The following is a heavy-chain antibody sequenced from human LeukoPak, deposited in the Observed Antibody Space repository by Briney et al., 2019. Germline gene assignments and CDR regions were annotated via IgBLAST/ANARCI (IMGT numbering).Heavy chain of an antibody. CDR2: IYYSGST. D-gene: IGHD4-23*01. CDR3: ARGNGGNSGDPSVEIDY. CDR1: SGSISSYY. Sequence: SETLSLTCTVSSGSISSYYWSWIRQPPGKGLEWIGYIYYSGSTNYNPSLKSRVTISVDTSKNQFSLKLSSVTAADAAVYYCARGNGGNSGDPSVEIDYWGQGTLVTVSS. V-gene: IGHV4-59*01. J-gene: IGHJ4*02.